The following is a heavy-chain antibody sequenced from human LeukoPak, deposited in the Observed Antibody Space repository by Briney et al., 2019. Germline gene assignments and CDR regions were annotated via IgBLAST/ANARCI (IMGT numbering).Heavy chain of an antibody. CDR1: GYTFTSYY. CDR2: INPSGGST. CDR3: ARDWGIAVAGTGHIDY. Sequence: ASVKVSCKASGYTFTSYYMHWVRQAPGQGLEWMGIINPSGGSTSYAQKFQGRVTMTRDTSTSTVYMELSSLRSEDTAVYYCARDWGIAVAGTGHIDYWGQGMLVTVSS. V-gene: IGHV1-46*01. D-gene: IGHD6-19*01. J-gene: IGHJ4*02.